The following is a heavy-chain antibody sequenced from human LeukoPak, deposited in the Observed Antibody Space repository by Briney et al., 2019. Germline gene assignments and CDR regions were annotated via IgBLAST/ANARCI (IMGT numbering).Heavy chain of an antibody. D-gene: IGHD4-23*01. J-gene: IGHJ2*01. Sequence: GGSLRLSCAASGFTVSNNYMSWVRQVPGKGLEWVAVIYSGGVSTYYADPVKGRFTISRDTSKNTLYLQMNSLRAEDTAVYYCARDYYGGHSEVISWHFDLWGRGTLVSVSS. CDR2: IYSGGVST. V-gene: IGHV3-66*01. CDR3: ARDYYGGHSEVISWHFDL. CDR1: GFTVSNNY.